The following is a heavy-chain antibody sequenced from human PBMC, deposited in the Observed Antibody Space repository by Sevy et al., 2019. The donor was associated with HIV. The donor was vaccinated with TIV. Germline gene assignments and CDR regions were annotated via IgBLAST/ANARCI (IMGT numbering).Heavy chain of an antibody. V-gene: IGHV3-21*01. CDR1: GFTFSKYP. Sequence: GGSLRLSCVVSGFTFSKYPMNWVRQAPGKGLEWVSSFSSSSNYIYYGDSVKRRFTSSRDNAKNSLYLQMNSLRAEDTPVYYCVRDGGCSSSSCLLYFDYWGQGILVTVSS. D-gene: IGHD2-15*01. CDR2: FSSSSNYI. CDR3: VRDGGCSSSSCLLYFDY. J-gene: IGHJ4*02.